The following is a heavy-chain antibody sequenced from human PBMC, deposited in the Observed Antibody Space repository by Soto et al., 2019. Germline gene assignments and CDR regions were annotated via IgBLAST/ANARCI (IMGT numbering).Heavy chain of an antibody. D-gene: IGHD3-22*01. CDR1: GGSFSDYS. CDR2: INDSGST. J-gene: IGHJ4*02. V-gene: IGHV4-34*01. Sequence: SETLSLTCAVYGGSFSDYSWTWIRQPPGKGLEWIGEINDSGSTNYTPSLERRVTISRDTSKNRFSLKLSSVTAADTAVYYCARGSHKLHSYDSSGFYHYVDYWGQGSLVTVSS. CDR3: ARGSHKLHSYDSSGFYHYVDY.